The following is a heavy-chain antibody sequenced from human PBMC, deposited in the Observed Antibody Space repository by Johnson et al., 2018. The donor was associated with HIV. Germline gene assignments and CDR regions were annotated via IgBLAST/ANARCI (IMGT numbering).Heavy chain of an antibody. CDR2: ISYDGSNK. V-gene: IGHV3-30-3*01. CDR3: ARDRMVGAMALDAFDI. Sequence: QVQLVESGGGVVQPGRSLRLSCAASGFTYSSYAMHWVRQAPGKGLEWVAVISYDGSNKYYAYSVKGRFTISSDNSKNTLYLQMNSLRAEDTAVYYCARDRMVGAMALDAFDIWGQGTMVTVSS. CDR1: GFTYSSYA. D-gene: IGHD1-26*01. J-gene: IGHJ3*02.